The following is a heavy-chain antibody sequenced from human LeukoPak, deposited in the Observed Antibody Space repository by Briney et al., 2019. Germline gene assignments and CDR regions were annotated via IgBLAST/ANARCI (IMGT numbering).Heavy chain of an antibody. CDR3: ARHPGVEYYYDSSGFYY. CDR2: IIPIFGTA. CDR1: GGTFSSYA. V-gene: IGHV1-69*05. Sequence: SVKVSCKASGGTFSSYAISWVRQAPGQGLEWMGGIIPIFGTANYAQKFQGRVTITTDESTSTAYMELSSLGSEDTAVYYCARHPGVEYYYDSSGFYYWGQGTLVTVSS. D-gene: IGHD3-22*01. J-gene: IGHJ4*02.